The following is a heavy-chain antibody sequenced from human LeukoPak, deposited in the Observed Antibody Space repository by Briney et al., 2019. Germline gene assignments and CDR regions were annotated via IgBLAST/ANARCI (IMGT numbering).Heavy chain of an antibody. J-gene: IGHJ6*03. Sequence: GGSLRLSCAGSGFTFSNYWMNWVRQAPGKGLEWVANIKQDGSEKYYVDSVKGRFTISRDNAKNSLYLQMNSLRAEDTAVYYCARDCGSCDVVVPAVISFYYYYMDVWGKGTTVTISS. CDR1: GFTFSNYW. CDR3: ARDCGSCDVVVPAVISFYYYYMDV. CDR2: IKQDGSEK. D-gene: IGHD2-2*01. V-gene: IGHV3-7*01.